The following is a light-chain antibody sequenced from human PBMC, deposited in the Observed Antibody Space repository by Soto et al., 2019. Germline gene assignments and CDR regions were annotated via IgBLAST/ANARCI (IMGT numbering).Light chain of an antibody. J-gene: IGLJ2*01. CDR1: SGSIASNY. CDR2: EDN. CDR3: QSYDSDNRNVV. V-gene: IGLV6-57*02. Sequence: NFMLTQPHSVSESPGKTVTISCTGSSGSIASNYVQWYQQRPGSAPTTVIYEDNQRPSGVPDRFSGSIDSSSNSASLTISGLQTEDEADYYCQSYDSDNRNVVFGGGTKLTVL.